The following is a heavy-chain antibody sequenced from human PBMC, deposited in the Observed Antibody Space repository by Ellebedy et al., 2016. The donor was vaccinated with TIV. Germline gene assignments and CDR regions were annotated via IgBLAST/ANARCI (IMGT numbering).Heavy chain of an antibody. CDR3: ARKGSGYPLAFGY. Sequence: GSLRLSXAVYGGSFMDYYWTWIRQTPEKGLEWIGEINHSGSTNYNPSLKSRVSVSVDTSKNQFSLNLNSVTAADTAVYYCARKGSGYPLAFGYWGQGTLVTVSS. CDR2: INHSGST. CDR1: GGSFMDYY. D-gene: IGHD3-22*01. V-gene: IGHV4-34*01. J-gene: IGHJ4*02.